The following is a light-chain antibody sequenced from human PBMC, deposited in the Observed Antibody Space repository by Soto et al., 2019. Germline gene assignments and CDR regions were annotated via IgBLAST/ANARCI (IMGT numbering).Light chain of an antibody. V-gene: IGKV3-15*01. Sequence: EIVMTQSPATLSVSPGERATLSCRASQRVSSNLAWYQQKPGQAPRLLIYGASTRATDIPAKFSGSGSGTEFSLTISSLQSEDFALYYCQQYSSWPLTFGGGTKVEIK. J-gene: IGKJ4*01. CDR1: QRVSSN. CDR3: QQYSSWPLT. CDR2: GAS.